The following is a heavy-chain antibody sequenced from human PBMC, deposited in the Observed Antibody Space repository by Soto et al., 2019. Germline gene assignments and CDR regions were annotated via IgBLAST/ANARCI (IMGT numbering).Heavy chain of an antibody. V-gene: IGHV1-8*01. CDR3: ARDNRYNWNDEGWFDP. Sequence: QVQLVQSGAEVKKPGASVKVSCKASGYSFGDYDINWVRQATGQGPEWMGWMNPNSGNTGYAQKFQGRVTMTRNTYINTAYMELSSLGSEDTAVYYCARDNRYNWNDEGWFDPWGQGTLVTVSS. D-gene: IGHD1-20*01. J-gene: IGHJ5*02. CDR1: GYSFGDYD. CDR2: MNPNSGNT.